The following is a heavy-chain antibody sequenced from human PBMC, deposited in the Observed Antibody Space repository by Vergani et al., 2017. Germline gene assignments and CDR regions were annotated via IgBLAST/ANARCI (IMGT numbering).Heavy chain of an antibody. J-gene: IGHJ1*01. D-gene: IGHD3-10*01. CDR3: TTAWGLYYLHGEYFQY. V-gene: IGHV3-23*01. CDR1: GFTFDTST. Sequence: EVQLLESGGGLVQPGGSRRLSCAGAGFTFDTSTMAYVRQAPGKGLEWVATISSGGGYIFYADSVKGRFTISRDNSKNTLFLRMNSLKDEDTAVYYCTTAWGLYYLHGEYFQYWGRGTLVSVSS. CDR2: ISSGGGYI.